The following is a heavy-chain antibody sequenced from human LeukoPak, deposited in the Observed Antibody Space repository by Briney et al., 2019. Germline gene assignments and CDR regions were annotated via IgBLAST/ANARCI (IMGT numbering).Heavy chain of an antibody. Sequence: SETLSLTCTVSGGSISSYYWSWLRQPPGSKLEWIGYFYYSGVTNYNPSLKSRVTMSLDTSKKQFSLKLNSVTAADTAVYYCARSDIFGVLPEFWGMGTLVSVTS. CDR3: ARSDIFGVLPEF. J-gene: IGHJ4*02. V-gene: IGHV4-59*01. CDR2: FYYSGVT. CDR1: GGSISSYY. D-gene: IGHD3-3*02.